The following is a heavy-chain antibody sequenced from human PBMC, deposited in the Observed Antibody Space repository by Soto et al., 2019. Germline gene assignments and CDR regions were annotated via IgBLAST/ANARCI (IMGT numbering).Heavy chain of an antibody. D-gene: IGHD6-13*01. CDR1: GFTFSSYA. CDR3: ARDGAAAGLDY. Sequence: GGSLRLSCAASGFTFSSYAMHWVRQAPGKGLEWVAVISYDGSNKYYADSAKGRFTISRDNSKNTLYLQMNSLRAEDTAVYYCARDGAAAGLDYWGQGTLVTAPQ. V-gene: IGHV3-30-3*01. CDR2: ISYDGSNK. J-gene: IGHJ4*02.